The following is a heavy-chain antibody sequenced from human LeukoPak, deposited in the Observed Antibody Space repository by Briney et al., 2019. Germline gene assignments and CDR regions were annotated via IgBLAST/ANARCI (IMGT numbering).Heavy chain of an antibody. CDR1: GCTFTGYY. D-gene: IGHD3-10*01. J-gene: IGHJ4*02. CDR2: INPNSGVT. CDR3: ARDYYYGSGSYYNVFDY. V-gene: IGHV1-2*02. Sequence: ASVKVSCKASGCTFTGYYMHWVRQAPGQGLEWMGWINPNSGVTNYGQKFQGRVTMTRDTSISTAYMELSGLTSDDTAVYYCARDYYYGSGSYYNVFDYWGQGTLVTVSS.